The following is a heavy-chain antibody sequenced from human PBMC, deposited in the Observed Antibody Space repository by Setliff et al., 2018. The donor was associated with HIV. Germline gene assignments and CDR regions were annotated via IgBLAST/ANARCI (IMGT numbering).Heavy chain of an antibody. V-gene: IGHV3-74*01. CDR2: IKTDGSST. D-gene: IGHD3-22*01. CDR3: ARAQDNYYDSSGYSFDS. CDR1: GFTFTNYW. Sequence: PGGSLRLSCAASGFTFTNYWMAWIRQAPGKGLVWVSRIKTDGSSTSYADSVKGRFTISRDNAKNTLFLQMNSLRAEDTAVYYCARAQDNYYDSSGYSFDSWGQGSLVTVSS. J-gene: IGHJ4*02.